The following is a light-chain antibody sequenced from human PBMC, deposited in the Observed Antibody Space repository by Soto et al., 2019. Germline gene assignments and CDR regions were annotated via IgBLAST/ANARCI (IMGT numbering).Light chain of an antibody. V-gene: IGKV1-5*03. Sequence: DIQMTQSPSTLSAFVGDRVTITCRASQSINSWLAWYQQKPGKAPNLLIFKASNLESGAPSRLSDSGSGTEFTLTISSLQPDDFATYYCQQYHRSPVTFGGGTKVEIK. CDR2: KAS. CDR3: QQYHRSPVT. J-gene: IGKJ4*01. CDR1: QSINSW.